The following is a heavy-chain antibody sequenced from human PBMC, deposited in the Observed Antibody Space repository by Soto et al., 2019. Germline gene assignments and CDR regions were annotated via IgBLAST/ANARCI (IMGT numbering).Heavy chain of an antibody. D-gene: IGHD3-3*01. CDR1: GFSFSSYA. CDR3: ARDSFFRLDV. V-gene: IGHV3-23*01. Sequence: GGSLRLSCSSSGFSFSSYAMSWVRQAPGKGLEWVSAISGSGGSTYYADSVEGRFTISRDNSKNTLYLQMNSLRAEDTAVYYCARDSFFRLDVWGQGTTVTVSS. CDR2: ISGSGGST. J-gene: IGHJ6*02.